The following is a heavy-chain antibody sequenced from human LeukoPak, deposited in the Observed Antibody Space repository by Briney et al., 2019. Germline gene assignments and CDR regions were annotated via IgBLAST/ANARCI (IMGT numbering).Heavy chain of an antibody. CDR3: ARTGDYYDSSGYYYY. V-gene: IGHV3-21*01. Sequence: GGSLRLSCAASGFTFSIYSMNWVRQAPGKGLEWVSSISSSSSYIYYTDSVKGRFTISRDNAKNSLYLQMNSLRAEDTAVYYCARTGDYYDSSGYYYYWGQGTLVTVSS. D-gene: IGHD3-22*01. CDR2: ISSSSSYI. CDR1: GFTFSIYS. J-gene: IGHJ4*02.